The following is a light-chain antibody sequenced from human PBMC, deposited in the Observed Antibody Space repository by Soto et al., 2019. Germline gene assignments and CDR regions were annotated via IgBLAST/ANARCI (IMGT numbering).Light chain of an antibody. V-gene: IGKV1-33*01. J-gene: IGKJ4*01. Sequence: DIQMTQSPSSLSASVGDRVTITCQASQDIRNSLNWYQQKPGKAPKLLIYDASNLETGVPSRFSGSGSGTDFTFTISSLQPEDIATYYCQQYDNRPPITFGGGTKVEIK. CDR3: QQYDNRPPIT. CDR1: QDIRNS. CDR2: DAS.